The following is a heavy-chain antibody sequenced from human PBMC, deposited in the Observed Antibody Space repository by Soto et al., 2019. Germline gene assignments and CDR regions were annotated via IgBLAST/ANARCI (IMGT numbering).Heavy chain of an antibody. V-gene: IGHV3-23*01. D-gene: IGHD6-13*01. CDR3: AKDLLESIWFFEY. CDR2: ISGSGGST. J-gene: IGHJ4*02. CDR1: GFTFSSYA. Sequence: EVQLLESGGGLVQPGGSLRLSCAASGFTFSSYAMSWVRQAPGKGLEWVSAISGSGGSTYYADSVKGRFTISRDNSKNTMYLQVSSLRAEDKTVYYCAKDLLESIWFFEYWGQGTLGTVSS.